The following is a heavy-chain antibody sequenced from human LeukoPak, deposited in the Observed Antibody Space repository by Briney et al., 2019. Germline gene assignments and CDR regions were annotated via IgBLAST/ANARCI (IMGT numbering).Heavy chain of an antibody. D-gene: IGHD6-13*01. CDR2: TSGSGATA. Sequence: QSGGSLRLSCAASGFTFSNFALSWVRQAPGKGLEWVSTTSGSGATAYYADSVQGRFTISRDNSKNTLFLQMNSLRTDDTAVYYSAKTSSRWYYLDYWGQGTLVTVSS. V-gene: IGHV3-23*01. CDR3: AKTSSRWYYLDY. J-gene: IGHJ4*02. CDR1: GFTFSNFA.